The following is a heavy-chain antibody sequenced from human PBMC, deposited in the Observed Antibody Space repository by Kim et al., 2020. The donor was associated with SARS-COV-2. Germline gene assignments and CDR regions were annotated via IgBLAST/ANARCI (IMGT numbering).Heavy chain of an antibody. V-gene: IGHV3-7*04. CDR1: KFAFSSSY. CDR2: MNPDGSQK. D-gene: IGHD6-13*01. CDR3: TRGTQATAGIDY. J-gene: IGHJ4*02. Sequence: GGSLRLSCAASKFAFSSSYMGWVRQAPGKGLEWVANMNPDGSQKYYVDCVKGRFTISRDNAKNSLSMQMNALRAEDTAVDYCTRGTQATAGIDYWGQGTLVIVSS.